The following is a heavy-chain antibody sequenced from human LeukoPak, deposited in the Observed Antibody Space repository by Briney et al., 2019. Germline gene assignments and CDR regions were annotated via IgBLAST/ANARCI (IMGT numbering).Heavy chain of an antibody. J-gene: IGHJ4*02. CDR3: TTEDSGSYYFDY. D-gene: IGHD1-26*01. CDR1: GFTFSNAW. V-gene: IGHV3-15*01. CDR2: IKSKTDGGTT. Sequence: KAGGSLRLSCAASGFTFSNAWMSWVRQAPGKGLEWVGRIKSKTDGGTTDYAAPVKGRFTISRDDSKNTLYLQMNSLKTEDTAVYYCTTEDSGSYYFDYWGQGTLVTVSS.